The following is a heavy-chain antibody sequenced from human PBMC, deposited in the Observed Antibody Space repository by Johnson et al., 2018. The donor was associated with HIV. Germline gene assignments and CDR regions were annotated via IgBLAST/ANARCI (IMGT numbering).Heavy chain of an antibody. D-gene: IGHD4-23*01. CDR3: ARVSDDYGGNPAAWGAFAI. CDR1: GFTFDDYG. V-gene: IGHV3-20*04. J-gene: IGHJ3*02. Sequence: VQLVESVGGVIRPGGSLRLSCAASGFTFDDYGVSWVRQAPGKGLEWVSGINWNGDRQDYADSVKVRVSISRDNAKNSLFLQMNSRRAEDTALYYCARVSDDYGGNPAAWGAFAIWGQGTMVTVSS. CDR2: INWNGDRQ.